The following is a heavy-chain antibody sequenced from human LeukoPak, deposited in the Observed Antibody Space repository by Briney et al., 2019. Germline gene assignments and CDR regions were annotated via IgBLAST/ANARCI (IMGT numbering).Heavy chain of an antibody. CDR1: GYTFTSYY. CDR3: ARDHSPLGGVVVVAARDY. J-gene: IGHJ4*02. CDR2: INPSGGST. Sequence: GASVKVSCKASGYTFTSYYMHWVRQAPGQGLEWMGIINPSGGSTSYAQKFQGRVTMTRDTSTSTVYMELSSLRSEDTAVYYCARDHSPLGGVVVVAARDYRGQGTLVTVSS. V-gene: IGHV1-46*01. D-gene: IGHD2-15*01.